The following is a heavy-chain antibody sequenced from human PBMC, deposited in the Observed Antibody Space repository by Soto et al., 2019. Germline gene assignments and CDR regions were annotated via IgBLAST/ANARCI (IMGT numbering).Heavy chain of an antibody. J-gene: IGHJ5*02. Sequence: RRLSCAASGFTFSSYAMHWVRQAPCKGLEWVAVISYDGSNKYYADSVKGRFTISRDNSKNTLYLQMNSLRAEDTAVYYCANFEYSSSSDWFDPWGQGTLVTVSS. V-gene: IGHV3-30-3*01. CDR1: GFTFSSYA. CDR2: ISYDGSNK. D-gene: IGHD6-6*01. CDR3: ANFEYSSSSDWFDP.